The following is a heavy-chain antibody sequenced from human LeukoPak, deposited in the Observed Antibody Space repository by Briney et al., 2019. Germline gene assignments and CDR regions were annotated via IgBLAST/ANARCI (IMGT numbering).Heavy chain of an antibody. V-gene: IGHV3-53*01. J-gene: IGHJ4*02. Sequence: AGGSLRLSCAVSGFTVSDNSMSWVRQAPGKGLEWVSFIYYDDRTHYSDSAKGRFTISRDNSKNTLYLQMNSLRAEDTAVYYCARRAGAYSHPYDYWGQGTLVTVSS. CDR3: ARRAGAYSHPYDY. CDR2: IYYDDRT. D-gene: IGHD4/OR15-4a*01. CDR1: GFTVSDNS.